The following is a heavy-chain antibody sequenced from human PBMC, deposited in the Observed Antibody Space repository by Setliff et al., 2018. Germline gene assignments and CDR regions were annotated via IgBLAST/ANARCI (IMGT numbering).Heavy chain of an antibody. V-gene: IGHV4-4*08. D-gene: IGHD2-15*01. J-gene: IGHJ4*02. CDR3: ARGLNSVSWTFAY. CDR2: IYSTGST. CDR1: GGSISNYY. Sequence: SETLSLTCTVSGGSISNYYWSWVRQPPGNGLEWIAYIYSTGSTNYNPSLKSRVAISIDTSKNQFSLKVNSVTAADTAIYYCARGLNSVSWTFAYWGQGSLVTVSS.